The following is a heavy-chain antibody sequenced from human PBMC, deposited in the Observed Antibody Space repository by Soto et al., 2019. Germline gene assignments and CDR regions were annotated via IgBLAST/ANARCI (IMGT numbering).Heavy chain of an antibody. D-gene: IGHD6-13*01. CDR3: AIVREAIAAYYVMEV. CDR1: GFTFSSYG. Sequence: PGGSLRLSCAASGFTFSSYGMHLVRQAPAKGLEWVAVIWYDGSNKYYADSVKGRFTISRDNSKHTLYLQMNSLRAEYTAVYYCAIVREAIAAYYVMEVWGLATTVTVSS. CDR2: IWYDGSNK. V-gene: IGHV3-33*01. J-gene: IGHJ6*02.